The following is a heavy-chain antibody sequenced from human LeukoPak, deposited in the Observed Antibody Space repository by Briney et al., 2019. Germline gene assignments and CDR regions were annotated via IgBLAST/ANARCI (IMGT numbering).Heavy chain of an antibody. V-gene: IGHV3-7*05. CDR3: TRDSQGSGMYSVVY. Sequence: GRSLTLSCPAAGFTFSSYGMRWVRQAPGKGLEWAANIKHDGSEKYYVDSVKGRFTISRDNAKKPLFLQMNSLRAEDTAVYYCTRDSQGSGMYSVVYWGQGTLVTVSS. D-gene: IGHD3-10*01. CDR1: GFTFSSYG. CDR2: IKHDGSEK. J-gene: IGHJ4*02.